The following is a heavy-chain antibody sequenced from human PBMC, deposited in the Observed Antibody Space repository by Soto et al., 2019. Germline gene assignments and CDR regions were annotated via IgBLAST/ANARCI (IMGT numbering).Heavy chain of an antibody. CDR1: GFTFSTYN. Sequence: EVQMVESGGGLVQPGGSLRLSCAGSGFTFSTYNMDWVRQAPGKGLEWISYITNTGETIYYADSVRGRFTISIDNAKNALFLQMNSLRDEDTAVYYCARDGDRGYDMDVWGQGTTVTVSS. CDR3: ARDGDRGYDMDV. J-gene: IGHJ6*02. CDR2: ITNTGETI. V-gene: IGHV3-48*02.